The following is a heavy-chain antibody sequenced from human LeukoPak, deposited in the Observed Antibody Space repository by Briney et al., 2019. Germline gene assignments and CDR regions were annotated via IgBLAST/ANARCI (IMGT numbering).Heavy chain of an antibody. V-gene: IGHV5-51*01. D-gene: IGHD1-26*01. J-gene: IGHJ4*02. CDR3: ASRTGSYYPFDS. Sequence: GESLKISCKGSGYSFSNYYIDWVRQMPGKGLEWMGVMYPGGSDIRYCPSFQGQVTISADKSIDTAYLQWSSLKASDSAMYYCASRTGSYYPFDSWGQGTLVTVSS. CDR1: GYSFSNYY. CDR2: MYPGGSDI.